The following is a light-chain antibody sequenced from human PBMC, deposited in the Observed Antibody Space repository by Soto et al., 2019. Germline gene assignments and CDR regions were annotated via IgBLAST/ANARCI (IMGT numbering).Light chain of an antibody. V-gene: IGKV3-20*01. Sequence: ETVLTQSPGTVSLSPGDRATLSCTTSQTVNSDYLAWYQQKPGQAPRLLIYGVFNRATGIPDRFSGSGSGTYFTLTISGLEPEDSAVYYCQHYDGSPRTFGQGPNLEI. CDR2: GVF. CDR3: QHYDGSPRT. CDR1: QTVNSDY. J-gene: IGKJ2*01.